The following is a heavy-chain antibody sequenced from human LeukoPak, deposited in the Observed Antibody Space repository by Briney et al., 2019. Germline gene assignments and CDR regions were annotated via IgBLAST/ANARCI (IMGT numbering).Heavy chain of an antibody. J-gene: IGHJ5*02. Sequence: ASVKVSCKASGYTFTGYYMHWVRQAPGQGLEWMGWINPNGGGTNYAQKFQGRVTMTRDTSISTAYMELSRLRSDDTAVYYCASSYIVVVPAAMGFDPWGQGTLVTVSS. CDR2: INPNGGGT. V-gene: IGHV1-2*02. D-gene: IGHD2-2*01. CDR1: GYTFTGYY. CDR3: ASSYIVVVPAAMGFDP.